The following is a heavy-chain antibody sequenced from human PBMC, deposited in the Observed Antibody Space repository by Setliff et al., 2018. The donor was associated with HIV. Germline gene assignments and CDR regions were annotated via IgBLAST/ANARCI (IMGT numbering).Heavy chain of an antibody. J-gene: IGHJ6*03. CDR1: GDSISSGSYY. Sequence: SQTLSLTCTVSGDSISSGSYYWSWIRQPAGKGLEWIGHVYTSGSTDYNPSLNSRLTISIDTSRNQFSLRLNSVTAADTAVYFCARVGLAYSGDMDVWGKGTTVTVSS. V-gene: IGHV4-61*09. CDR2: VYTSGST. D-gene: IGHD2-21*01. CDR3: ARVGLAYSGDMDV.